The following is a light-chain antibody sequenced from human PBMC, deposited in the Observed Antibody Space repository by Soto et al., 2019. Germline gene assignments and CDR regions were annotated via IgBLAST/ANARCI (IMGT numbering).Light chain of an antibody. J-gene: IGKJ4*01. CDR3: QQRSSWPRA. CDR2: DAS. CDR1: QSISTY. V-gene: IGKV3-11*01. Sequence: EIVLTQFPGTLSLSLGERATLSCRASQSISTYLVWHQQKPCQAPRLLIYDASKRPSGIPDRFTGSGSGTDFTLTISSLAPEDFSLYYCQQRSSWPRAFGGGTMVEIK.